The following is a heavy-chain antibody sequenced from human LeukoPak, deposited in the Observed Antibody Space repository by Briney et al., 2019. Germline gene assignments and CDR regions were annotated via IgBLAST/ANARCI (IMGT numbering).Heavy chain of an antibody. V-gene: IGHV3-23*01. D-gene: IGHD6-13*01. CDR3: ARELPAYSSSWYGNYYYGMDV. CDR1: GFTFSSYA. Sequence: SGGSLRLSCAASGFTFSSYAMSWVRQAPGKGLEWVSGISGSGGSAHFAYSEKGRFTISRDNSKNTLYLQMNSLRAEDTAVYYCARELPAYSSSWYGNYYYGMDVWGQGTTVTVSS. CDR2: ISGSGGSA. J-gene: IGHJ6*02.